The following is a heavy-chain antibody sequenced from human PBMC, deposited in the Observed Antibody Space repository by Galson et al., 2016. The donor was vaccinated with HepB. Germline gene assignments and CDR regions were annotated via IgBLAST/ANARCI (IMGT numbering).Heavy chain of an antibody. CDR3: ARLSAPAGNY. CDR1: GGSVGSSSYY. D-gene: IGHD6-19*01. V-gene: IGHV4-39*07. CDR2: IYHSGNT. J-gene: IGHJ4*02. Sequence: ETLSLPCLVSGGSVGSSSYYWGWIRQPPGKGLEWIGSIYHSGNTYYNASLNSRVTISVDTSKNQFSLKLASVTAADTAMYYCARLSAPAGNYWGQGTLVTVSS.